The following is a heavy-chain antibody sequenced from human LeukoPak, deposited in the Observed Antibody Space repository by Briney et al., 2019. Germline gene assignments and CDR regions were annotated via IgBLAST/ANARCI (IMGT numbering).Heavy chain of an antibody. Sequence: PGGSLRLSCAASGFTFSSYEMNWVRQAPGKGLEWVSYISNSGSSIYYADSVKGRFTISRDNAKNSLYPQMNSLRAEDTAVYYCARDCSSTSCYDGDYWGQGTLVTVSS. CDR1: GFTFSSYE. D-gene: IGHD2-2*01. CDR3: ARDCSSTSCYDGDY. J-gene: IGHJ4*02. V-gene: IGHV3-48*03. CDR2: ISNSGSSI.